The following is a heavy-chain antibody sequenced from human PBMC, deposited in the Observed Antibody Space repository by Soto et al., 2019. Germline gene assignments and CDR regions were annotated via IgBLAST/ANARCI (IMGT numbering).Heavy chain of an antibody. V-gene: IGHV1-69*01. D-gene: IGHD6-13*01. CDR2: IIPIFGTE. Sequence: QVQLVQSGAEVKKPGSSVRVSCQASGGTFSSYAISWVRQAPGQGLEWMGGIIPIFGTENYAQKFQGRVTITADESTSTAYMELSSLRSEDTAVYYCARDRIAGSKYYYGMDVWGQGTTVRLL. CDR1: GGTFSSYA. CDR3: ARDRIAGSKYYYGMDV. J-gene: IGHJ6*02.